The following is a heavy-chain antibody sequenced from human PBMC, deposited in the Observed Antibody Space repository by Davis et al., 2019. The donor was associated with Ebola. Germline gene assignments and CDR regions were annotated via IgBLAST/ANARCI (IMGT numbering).Heavy chain of an antibody. Sequence: GGSLRLSCAASGFTVSSNYMSWVRQAPGKGLEWVSVIYSGGSTYYADSVKGRFTISRDNSKNTLYLQMNSLRAEDTAVYYCAVSSSWSVSIDYWGQGTLVTVSS. J-gene: IGHJ4*02. D-gene: IGHD6-13*01. CDR2: IYSGGST. V-gene: IGHV3-53*01. CDR1: GFTVSSNY. CDR3: AVSSSWSVSIDY.